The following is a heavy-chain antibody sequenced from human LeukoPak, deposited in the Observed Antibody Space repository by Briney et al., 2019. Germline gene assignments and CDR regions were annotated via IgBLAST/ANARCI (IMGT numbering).Heavy chain of an antibody. Sequence: SGKVSCKASGYTFTSYGISWVRQAPGKGLEWMGWISAYNGNTKYAQKLQGRVTMTTDTSTSTAYMELRSLRSDDTAVYYCARDEERRDAFDIWGQGTMVTVSS. V-gene: IGHV1-18*01. CDR3: ARDEERRDAFDI. J-gene: IGHJ3*02. D-gene: IGHD1-1*01. CDR2: ISAYNGNT. CDR1: GYTFTSYG.